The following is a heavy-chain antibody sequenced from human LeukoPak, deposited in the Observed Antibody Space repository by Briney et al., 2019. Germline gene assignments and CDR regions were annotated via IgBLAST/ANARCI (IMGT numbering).Heavy chain of an antibody. D-gene: IGHD2-2*01. CDR1: GGSISGFY. V-gene: IGHV4-59*08. Sequence: PSETLSLTCTVSGGSISGFYWSWIRQPPGKGLEWIGYMDKSGGTTYNPSLKSRVTISVDTSKNQFSLELSSVTAADAAIYYCARTYCSTNACPFDHWGQGTLVTVSS. CDR3: ARTYCSTNACPFDH. CDR2: MDKSGGT. J-gene: IGHJ4*02.